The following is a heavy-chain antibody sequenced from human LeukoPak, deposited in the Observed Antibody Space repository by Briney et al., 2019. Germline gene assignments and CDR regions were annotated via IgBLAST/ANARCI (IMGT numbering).Heavy chain of an antibody. V-gene: IGHV4-34*01. J-gene: IGHJ4*02. D-gene: IGHD3-3*01. CDR1: GGSFSGYY. Sequence: PSETLSLTCAVYGGSFSGYYWSWIRQPPGKGLEWMGEINHSGSTNYNPSLTSRVTISVDTSKNQFSLRLSSVTAADTAVYYCARQEDFWSGSFYDYWGQGTLVTVSS. CDR3: ARQEDFWSGSFYDY. CDR2: INHSGST.